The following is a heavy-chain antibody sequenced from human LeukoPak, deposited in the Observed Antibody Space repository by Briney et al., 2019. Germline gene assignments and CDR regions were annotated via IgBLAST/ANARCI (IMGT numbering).Heavy chain of an antibody. CDR2: INPSGGST. CDR1: GYTFTSYY. Sequence: WASVKVSCKASGYTFTSYYMHWVRQAPGQGLEWMGIINPSGGSTSYAQKFQGRVTMTRDTSTSTVYMELSSLRSEDTAVYYCARDRRLLWFGELPGGMDVWGQGTTVTVSS. CDR3: ARDRRLLWFGELPGGMDV. D-gene: IGHD3-10*01. J-gene: IGHJ6*02. V-gene: IGHV1-46*01.